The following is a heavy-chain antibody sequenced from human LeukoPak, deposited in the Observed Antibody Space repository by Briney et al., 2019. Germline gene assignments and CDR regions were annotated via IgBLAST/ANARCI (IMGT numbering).Heavy chain of an antibody. CDR1: GTSISSSY. V-gene: IGHV4-59*01. CDR3: ARDSDTWYFDL. D-gene: IGHD1-26*01. Sequence: SETLSLTCTVSGTSISSSYWSWIRQPPGKGLGWVGYIYYGGSTDYNPSLKSRVTISVDTSKNQFFLKVSSVTAADTAVYYCARDSDTWYFDLWGRGTLVAVSS. J-gene: IGHJ2*01. CDR2: IYYGGST.